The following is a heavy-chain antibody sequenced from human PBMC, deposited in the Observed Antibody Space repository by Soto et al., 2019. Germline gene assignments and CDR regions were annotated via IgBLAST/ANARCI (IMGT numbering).Heavy chain of an antibody. J-gene: IGHJ4*02. V-gene: IGHV4-4*07. CDR3: ASLRLGELSFDY. D-gene: IGHD3-16*02. CDR1: GGSMSSYY. Sequence: SETLSLTCTVSGGSMSSYYWSWIRQPAGKGLEWIGRIYTSGGTNYNPSLRSRVIMSVDTSKKHFYLKLSSVTAADTAVYYCASLRLGELSFDYWGQGTLVTVS. CDR2: IYTSGGT.